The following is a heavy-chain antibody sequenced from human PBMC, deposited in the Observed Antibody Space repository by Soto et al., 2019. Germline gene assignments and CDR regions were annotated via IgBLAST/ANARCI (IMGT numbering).Heavy chain of an antibody. CDR2: TSGSSENT. D-gene: IGHD4-17*01. CDR3: AKWAGYGAY. V-gene: IGHV3-23*01. Sequence: GGSLRLSCAASGFTVSNNGISWARQAPGKGLEWVSGTSGSSENTYYADSVKGRFTISRDNSKNTVYLQMNSLGAEDTAVYYCAKWAGYGAYWGQGTLVTVSS. CDR1: GFTVSNNG. J-gene: IGHJ4*02.